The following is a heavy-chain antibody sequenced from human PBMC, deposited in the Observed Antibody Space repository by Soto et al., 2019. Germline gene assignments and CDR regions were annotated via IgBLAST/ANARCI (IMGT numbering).Heavy chain of an antibody. V-gene: IGHV3-48*01. D-gene: IGHD3-3*01. CDR3: ARNYDFWSGPNDGFDI. Sequence: GGSLRLSCAASEFTFISYIMNWVRQAPGKGLEWVSYISSSSSTIYYADSVKGRFTISRDNTKNSLYLQMNSLRAEDTAVYYCARNYDFWSGPNDGFDIWGQGTMVTVSS. CDR1: EFTFISYI. CDR2: ISSSSSTI. J-gene: IGHJ3*02.